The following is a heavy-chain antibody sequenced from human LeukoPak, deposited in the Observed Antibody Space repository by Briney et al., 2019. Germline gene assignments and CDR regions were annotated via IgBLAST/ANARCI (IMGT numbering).Heavy chain of an antibody. J-gene: IGHJ4*02. CDR2: IRSKAYGGTT. Sequence: SGGSLRLSCTASGFTFGDYAMSWFRQAPGKGLEWVGFIRSKAYGGTTEYAASVKGRFTISRDDSKSIAYLQMNSLKTEDTAVYYCTSPYYYDSSGYDPGYWGQGTLVTVSS. CDR1: GFTFGDYA. V-gene: IGHV3-49*03. D-gene: IGHD3-22*01. CDR3: TSPYYYDSSGYDPGY.